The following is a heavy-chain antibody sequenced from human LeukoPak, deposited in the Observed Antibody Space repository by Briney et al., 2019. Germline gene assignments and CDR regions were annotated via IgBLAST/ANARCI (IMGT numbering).Heavy chain of an antibody. D-gene: IGHD4-17*01. CDR2: IYYSGST. CDR1: GGSISSSSYY. J-gene: IGHJ5*02. Sequence: PSETLSLTCTVSGGSISSSSYYWGWIRQPPGKGLEWIGSIYYSGSTYYNPSLKSRVTISVDTSKNQLSLKLSSVTAADTAVYYCAQETVTNPTWGQGTLVTVSS. CDR3: AQETVTNPT. V-gene: IGHV4-39*01.